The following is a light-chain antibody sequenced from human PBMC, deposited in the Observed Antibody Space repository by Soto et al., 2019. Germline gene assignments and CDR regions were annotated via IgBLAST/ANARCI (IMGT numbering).Light chain of an antibody. J-gene: IGKJ4*01. V-gene: IGKV1-12*01. CDR3: QQANCFPLP. CDR2: TAS. Sequence: DIQMTQSPSSVSASVGDRDTITCRASQGISSLLAWYQQKPGKAPNPLIHTASSVQSGVPSRFSGSRSGTYFTLTISSLQPEEFATYHYQQANCFPLPFGGGTMVDIK. CDR1: QGISSL.